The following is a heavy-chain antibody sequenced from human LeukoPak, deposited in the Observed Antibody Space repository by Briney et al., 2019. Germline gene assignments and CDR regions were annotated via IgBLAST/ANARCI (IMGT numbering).Heavy chain of an antibody. CDR1: GFSLSTYS. D-gene: IGHD6-19*01. J-gene: IGHJ4*02. Sequence: PGGSLRLSCATSGFSLSTYSMAWVRQAPGRGLEWVSVISGGGYIVYADSVKGRFTISRDNSENTVYLQMNSLRAEDTAIYYCARERDRGTDVADHFDHWGQGTLVTVSS. CDR2: ISGGGYI. V-gene: IGHV3-23*01. CDR3: ARERDRGTDVADHFDH.